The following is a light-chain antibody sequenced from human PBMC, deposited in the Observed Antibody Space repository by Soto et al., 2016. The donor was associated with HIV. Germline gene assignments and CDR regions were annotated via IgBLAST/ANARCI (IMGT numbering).Light chain of an antibody. V-gene: IGKV2-28*01. CDR1: QSLLHSNGYNY. J-gene: IGKJ2*01. Sequence: DIVMTQSPLSLPVTPGEPASISCRSSQSLLHSNGYNYLDWYVQKPGQSPQLLIYLGSNRASGVPDRFSVSGSGTDFTLKISRVETEDVGVYYCMQVLTVFRPTFG. CDR2: LGS. CDR3: MQVLTVFRPT.